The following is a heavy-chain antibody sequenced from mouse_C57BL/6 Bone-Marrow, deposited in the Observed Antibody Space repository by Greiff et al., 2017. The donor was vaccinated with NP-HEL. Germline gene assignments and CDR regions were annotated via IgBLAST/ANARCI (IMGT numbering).Heavy chain of an antibody. V-gene: IGHV1-59*01. D-gene: IGHD1-1*01. CDR1: GYTFTSYW. Sequence: QVQLQQPGAELVRPGTSVKLSCKASGYTFTSYWMHWVKQRPGQGLEWIGVIDPSDSYTNYNQKFKGKATLTVDTSSSTAYMQLSSLTSEDSAVYYCARFRDYEGYAMDYWGQGTSVTVSS. CDR3: ARFRDYEGYAMDY. J-gene: IGHJ4*01. CDR2: IDPSDSYT.